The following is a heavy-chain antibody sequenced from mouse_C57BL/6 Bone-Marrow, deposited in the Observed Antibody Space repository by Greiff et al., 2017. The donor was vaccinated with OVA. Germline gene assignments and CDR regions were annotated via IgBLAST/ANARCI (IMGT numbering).Heavy chain of an antibody. Sequence: QVQLQQSGAELARPGASVKMSCKASGYTFTSYTIHWVKQRPGQGLEWIGYIDPTNDYTNYNQKFKGKATLTADKSSITAYMQRSSLTSDDSAVYYCTRGYYFDYWGQGTTLTVSS. CDR2: IDPTNDYT. J-gene: IGHJ2*01. CDR1: GYTFTSYT. V-gene: IGHV1-4*01. CDR3: TRGYYFDY.